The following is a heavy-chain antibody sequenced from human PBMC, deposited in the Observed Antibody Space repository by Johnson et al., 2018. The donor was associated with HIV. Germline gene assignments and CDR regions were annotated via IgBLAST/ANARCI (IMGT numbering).Heavy chain of an antibody. CDR3: ARDKSGSYRGAFDV. J-gene: IGHJ3*01. D-gene: IGHD1-26*01. V-gene: IGHV3-9*01. Sequence: VQLVESGGGLEQPGRSLRLSCAASGFTFDDYVMHWVRQAPGKGLEWVSGITWNSGTIGYAGSVKGRFIISRDNAKNSLYLQMNTLRAEDTALYYCARDKSGSYRGAFDVWGQGTMVTVSS. CDR2: ITWNSGTI. CDR1: GFTFDDYV.